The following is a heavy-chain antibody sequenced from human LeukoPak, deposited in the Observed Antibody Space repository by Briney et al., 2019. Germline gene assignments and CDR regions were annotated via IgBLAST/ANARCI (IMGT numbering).Heavy chain of an antibody. CDR3: AKLGYDSSGSPRLVDY. V-gene: IGHV3-30*18. Sequence: GGSLRLSCAASGFTFRSYGMHWVRQAPGKGLEWVAFISYDGSNKYYADPVKGRFTISRDNSKNTLDLQMNSLRAEDTAVYYCAKLGYDSSGSPRLVDYWGQGTLVTVSS. J-gene: IGHJ4*02. CDR2: ISYDGSNK. D-gene: IGHD3-22*01. CDR1: GFTFRSYG.